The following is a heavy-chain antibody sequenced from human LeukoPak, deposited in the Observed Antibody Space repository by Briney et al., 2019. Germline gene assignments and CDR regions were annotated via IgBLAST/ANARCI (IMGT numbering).Heavy chain of an antibody. D-gene: IGHD6-13*01. Sequence: SETLSLTCTVSGYSISSGYYWGWIRQPPGKGLEWIGEINHSGSANYNPSLKSRVTISVDTSKNQFSLKLSSVTAADTAVYYCARQSGSSTWSSDYWGQGTLVTVSS. V-gene: IGHV4-38-2*02. CDR2: INHSGSA. CDR3: ARQSGSSTWSSDY. J-gene: IGHJ4*02. CDR1: GYSISSGYY.